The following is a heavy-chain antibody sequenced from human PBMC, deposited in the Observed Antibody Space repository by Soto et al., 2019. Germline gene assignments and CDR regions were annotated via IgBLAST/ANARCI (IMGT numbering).Heavy chain of an antibody. J-gene: IGHJ6*02. Sequence: GGSLRLSCAASGFTFSSYAMSWVRQAPGKGLEWVSAISGSGGSTYYADSVKGRFTISRDNSKNTLYLQMNSLRAEDTAVYYCAKGSYDSSGYPLGGARDGMDVWGQGTTVTVSS. CDR3: AKGSYDSSGYPLGGARDGMDV. CDR2: ISGSGGST. D-gene: IGHD3-22*01. V-gene: IGHV3-23*01. CDR1: GFTFSSYA.